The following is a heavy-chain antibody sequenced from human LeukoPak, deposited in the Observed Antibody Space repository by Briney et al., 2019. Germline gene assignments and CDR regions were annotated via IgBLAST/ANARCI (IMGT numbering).Heavy chain of an antibody. CDR2: IFSNDEK. Sequence: ETLSLTCTVSGDSISNYFWSWIRQPPGKALEWLAHIFSNDEKSYSTSLKSRLTISKDTSKSQVVLTMTNMDPVDTATYYCARIRIKYSSSWYYFDYWGQGTLVTVSS. CDR3: ARIRIKYSSSWYYFDY. V-gene: IGHV2-26*01. CDR1: GDSISNYF. J-gene: IGHJ4*02. D-gene: IGHD6-13*01.